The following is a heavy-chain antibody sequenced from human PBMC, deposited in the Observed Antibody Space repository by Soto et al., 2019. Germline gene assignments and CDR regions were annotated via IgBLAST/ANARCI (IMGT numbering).Heavy chain of an antibody. CDR2: IIPIFGTT. V-gene: IGHV1-69*13. CDR3: GSVGYCSSTNCLFYYYHYGMDV. J-gene: IGHJ6*02. Sequence: VKVSCKASGGTFSSHAISWVRQAPGRGLEWMGGIIPIFGTTNYAQNFRARVTITADESTSTAYMELSSLTSEDTAVYYCGSVGYCSSTNCLFYYYHYGMDVWGQGTTVTVSS. D-gene: IGHD2-2*03. CDR1: GGTFSSHA.